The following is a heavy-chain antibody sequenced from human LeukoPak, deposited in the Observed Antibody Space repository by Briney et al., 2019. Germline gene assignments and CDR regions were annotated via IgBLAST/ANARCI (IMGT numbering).Heavy chain of an antibody. Sequence: SVKVSCKASGGTFSSYAISWVRQAPGQGLEWMGRIIPILGIANYAQKFQGRVTITADKSTSTAYMELSSLRSEDTAVYYCARDSYDILTGYGMDVWGQGTTVTVSS. J-gene: IGHJ6*02. CDR1: GGTFSSYA. V-gene: IGHV1-69*04. CDR3: ARDSYDILTGYGMDV. D-gene: IGHD3-9*01. CDR2: IIPILGIA.